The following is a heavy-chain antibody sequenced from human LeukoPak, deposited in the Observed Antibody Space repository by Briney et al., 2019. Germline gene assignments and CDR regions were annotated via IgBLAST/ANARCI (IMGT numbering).Heavy chain of an antibody. CDR2: IYPGDSDT. D-gene: IGHD2-15*01. CDR3: AGQDIVVVATTTRAFDI. Sequence: GESLKISCKGSGYSFTSYWIGWVRQMPGKGLEWMGIIYPGDSDTRYSPSFQGQVTISADKSINTAYLQWSSLKASDTAMYYCAGQDIVVVATTTRAFDIWGQGTMVTVSS. V-gene: IGHV5-51*01. CDR1: GYSFTSYW. J-gene: IGHJ3*02.